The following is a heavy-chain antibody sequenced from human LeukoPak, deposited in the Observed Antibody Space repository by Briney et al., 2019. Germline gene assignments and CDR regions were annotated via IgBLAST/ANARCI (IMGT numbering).Heavy chain of an antibody. Sequence: ASVNLSCKASGYTFTDYYMHWVRQAPGQGLEWMGWIYPNSGGTNYAQNFQGRVTMTRDTSISTAYMGLSRLRSDDTAVYFCARGRSDYYLDSWGQGTLVTVSS. J-gene: IGHJ4*02. CDR2: IYPNSGGT. CDR3: ARGRSDYYLDS. D-gene: IGHD3-10*01. V-gene: IGHV1-2*02. CDR1: GYTFTDYY.